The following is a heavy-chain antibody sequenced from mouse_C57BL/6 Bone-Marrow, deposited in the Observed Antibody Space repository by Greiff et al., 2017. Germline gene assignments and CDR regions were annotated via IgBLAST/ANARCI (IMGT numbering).Heavy chain of an antibody. V-gene: IGHV1-53*01. CDR1: GYTFTSYW. CDR2: INPSNGGT. CDR3: ARYSNYPAYYYAMDY. Sequence: QVQLQQSGTELVKPGASVKLSCKASGYTFTSYWMHWVKQRPGQGLEWIGNINPSNGGTNYNEKFKSKATLTVDKSSSTAYMQLSSLTSEDSAVYYCARYSNYPAYYYAMDYWGQGTSVTVSS. J-gene: IGHJ4*01. D-gene: IGHD2-5*01.